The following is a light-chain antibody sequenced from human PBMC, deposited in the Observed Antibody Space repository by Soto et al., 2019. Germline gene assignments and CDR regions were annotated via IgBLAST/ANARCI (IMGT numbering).Light chain of an antibody. CDR1: SSDVGGYNY. CDR2: DVS. J-gene: IGLJ1*01. CDR3: SSYTSSSILYV. V-gene: IGLV2-14*01. Sequence: QSALTQPASVSGSPGLSITISCTGTSSDVGGYNYVSWYQQHPGKAPKLMIYDVSNRPSGVPNRFSGSKSGNTASLTISGLQAEDEADYYCSSYTSSSILYVFGTGTKLTVL.